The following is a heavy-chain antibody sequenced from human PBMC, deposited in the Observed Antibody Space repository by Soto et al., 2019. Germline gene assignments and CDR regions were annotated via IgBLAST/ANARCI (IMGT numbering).Heavy chain of an antibody. J-gene: IGHJ4*02. CDR2: IYHSGRT. V-gene: IGHV4-31*03. Sequence: ASETLSLTCTVSGGSMSNGYYYWSLVRQNPGKGLEWIGHIYHSGRTYYNPSLKSRVGILVDTSKNQFSLNLNSVTAADTAVYYCARWVEVSLDYFDSWGQGTPVTVSS. CDR1: GGSMSNGYYY. D-gene: IGHD1-20*01. CDR3: ARWVEVSLDYFDS.